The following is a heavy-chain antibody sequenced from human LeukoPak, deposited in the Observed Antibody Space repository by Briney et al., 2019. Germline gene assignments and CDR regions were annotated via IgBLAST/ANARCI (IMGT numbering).Heavy chain of an antibody. V-gene: IGHV1-69*04. Sequence: GASVKVSCKASGGTFSSYAISWVRQAPGQGLEWMGRIIPILGIANYAQKFQGRVTITADKSTSTAYMELSSLRSEDTAVYYCARRSSHYYYYMDVWGKGTTVTVSS. CDR3: ARRSSHYYYYMDV. J-gene: IGHJ6*03. D-gene: IGHD6-13*01. CDR2: IIPILGIA. CDR1: GGTFSSYA.